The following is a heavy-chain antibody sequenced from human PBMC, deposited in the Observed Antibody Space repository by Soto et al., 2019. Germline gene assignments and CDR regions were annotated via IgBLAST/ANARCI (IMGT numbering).Heavy chain of an antibody. Sequence: LRLSCVVSGFTLSSVSIHWVRQAPGKGLEWASVISKNENNHYYAGSVKGRFTVSKDTSNNTVYLQMDSLRPEDTAVYYCARDLRYVRSLDHWGQGTLITVSS. J-gene: IGHJ4*02. CDR3: ARDLRYVRSLDH. D-gene: IGHD3-16*01. CDR2: ISKNENNH. CDR1: GFTLSSVS. V-gene: IGHV3-30-3*01.